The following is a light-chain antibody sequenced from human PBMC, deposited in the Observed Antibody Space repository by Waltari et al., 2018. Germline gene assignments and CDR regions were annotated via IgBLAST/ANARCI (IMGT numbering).Light chain of an antibody. J-gene: IGLJ2*01. Sequence: QSVLTHPPSVSGAPGQRVTISCPGSSSTIGAGYDVHWYQQLPGTAPKLLIYGNSDRPSGVPDRFSGSKSGTSASLAITGLQAEDEADYYCQSYDSSLSGGVFGGGTKLTVL. CDR2: GNS. CDR1: SSTIGAGYD. CDR3: QSYDSSLSGGV. V-gene: IGLV1-40*01.